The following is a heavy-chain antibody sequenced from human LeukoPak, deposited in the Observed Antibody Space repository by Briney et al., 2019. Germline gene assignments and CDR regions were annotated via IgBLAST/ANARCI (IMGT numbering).Heavy chain of an antibody. Sequence: GASVKVSCKASGYTFTNYYMHWVRQAPGQGPEWMGVINPSGGTTKNAQKFQGRVTMTRDTSTSTIYMELSSLRSEDTAVYYCARDLALGSDYYYYGMDVWGQGTTVTVSS. CDR1: GYTFTNYY. J-gene: IGHJ6*02. CDR2: INPSGGTT. V-gene: IGHV1-46*01. D-gene: IGHD2-15*01. CDR3: ARDLALGSDYYYYGMDV.